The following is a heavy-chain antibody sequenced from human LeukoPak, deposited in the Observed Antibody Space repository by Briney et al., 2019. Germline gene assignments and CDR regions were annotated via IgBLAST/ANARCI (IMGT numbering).Heavy chain of an antibody. CDR3: AKGGGSSCYSTIDC. J-gene: IGHJ4*02. D-gene: IGHD2-15*01. V-gene: IGHV3-23*01. Sequence: GGSLRLSCAASGFTFSSYAMSWVRQAPGKGLEWVSAISGSGGSTYYADSVKGRFTISRDNSKNTLSLQMNSLRAEDTAVYYCAKGGGSSCYSTIDCWGQGTLVTVSS. CDR1: GFTFSSYA. CDR2: ISGSGGST.